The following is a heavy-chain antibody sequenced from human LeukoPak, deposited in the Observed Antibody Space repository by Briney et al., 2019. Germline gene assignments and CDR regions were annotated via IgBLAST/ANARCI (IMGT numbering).Heavy chain of an antibody. Sequence: PSETLSLTCTDSGGSISSYYWSWIRQPPGKGLEWIGYIYYSGSTNYNPSLKSRVTISVDTSKNQFSPKLSSVTAADTAVYYCARDGRLAYWGQGTLVTVSS. D-gene: IGHD6-6*01. V-gene: IGHV4-59*01. J-gene: IGHJ4*02. CDR2: IYYSGST. CDR3: ARDGRLAY. CDR1: GGSISSYY.